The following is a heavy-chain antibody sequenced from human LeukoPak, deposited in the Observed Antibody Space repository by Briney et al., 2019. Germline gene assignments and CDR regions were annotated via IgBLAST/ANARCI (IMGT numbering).Heavy chain of an antibody. D-gene: IGHD2-21*02. CDR2: IRNDNGNR. Sequence: GASVKVSRKTSGYTFRDYGITWVRQAPGQGLEWMGWIRNDNGNREYAQKIQGRVTMTRDTSTSTAYMELRSLTSDDTAVYYCARVTKKIGQEVTWHDPWGQGTRVTVSS. J-gene: IGHJ5*02. CDR3: ARVTKKIGQEVTWHDP. CDR1: GYTFRDYG. V-gene: IGHV1-18*01.